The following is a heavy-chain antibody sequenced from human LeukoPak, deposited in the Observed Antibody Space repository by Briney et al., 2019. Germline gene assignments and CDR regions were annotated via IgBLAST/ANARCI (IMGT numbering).Heavy chain of an antibody. Sequence: GESLQISCKGSGYSFTSYWIDWVRQLPGKGLEWMGIIYPGDSDTRYSPSFQGQVTISADKSISTAYLQWSSLKASDTAMYYCARSPYTYSSSCENAFDIWGQGTMVTVSS. D-gene: IGHD6-13*01. J-gene: IGHJ3*02. V-gene: IGHV5-51*01. CDR3: ARSPYTYSSSCENAFDI. CDR2: IYPGDSDT. CDR1: GYSFTSYW.